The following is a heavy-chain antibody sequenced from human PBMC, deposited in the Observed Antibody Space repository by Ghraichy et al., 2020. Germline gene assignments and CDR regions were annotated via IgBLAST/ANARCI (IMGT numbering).Heavy chain of an antibody. V-gene: IGHV6-1*01. Sequence: SETLSLTCAISGDSVSSNTAAWSWIRQSPSRGLEWLGRTYYRSKWYYDYALSVKSRIIIAADTSKNQFSLQLKSVTPEDTAIYYCARDPSVFYYFAHWGQGALVTGPS. CDR3: ARDPSVFYYFAH. J-gene: IGHJ4*02. CDR2: TYYRSKWYY. CDR1: GDSVSSNTAA.